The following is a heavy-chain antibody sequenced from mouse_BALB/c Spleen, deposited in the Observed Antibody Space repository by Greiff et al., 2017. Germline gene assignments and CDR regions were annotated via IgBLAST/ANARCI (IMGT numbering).Heavy chain of an antibody. J-gene: IGHJ4*01. V-gene: IGHV1-62-2*01. CDR1: GYTFTEYI. D-gene: IGHD1-2*01. CDR3: ARHEERVHYPYAMDY. Sequence: LVKPGASVKLSCKASGYTFTEYIIHWVKQRSGQGLEWIGWFYPGSGSIKYNEKFKDKATLTADKSSSTVYMELSRLTSEDSAVYFCARHEERVHYPYAMDYWGQGTSVTVSS. CDR2: FYPGSGSI.